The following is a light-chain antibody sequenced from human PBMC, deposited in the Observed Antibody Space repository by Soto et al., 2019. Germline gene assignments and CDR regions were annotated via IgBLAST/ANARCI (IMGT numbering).Light chain of an antibody. V-gene: IGKV3-15*01. J-gene: IGKJ1*01. CDR3: QQYNVWPQT. CDR1: QNIHTN. CDR2: SVS. Sequence: EIVMTQSPATLSVSPGERATLSCRAGQNIHTNLAWYQQRPGQAPRLLIYSVSSRDTDIPARFSGGGSGTEFTLTINSLQTEDFGVYYCQQYNVWPQTFGQGTNVDI.